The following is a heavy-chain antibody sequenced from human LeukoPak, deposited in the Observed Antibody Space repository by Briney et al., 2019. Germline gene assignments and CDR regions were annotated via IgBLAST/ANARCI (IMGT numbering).Heavy chain of an antibody. D-gene: IGHD3-10*01. CDR1: GYSFTSYW. Sequence: GEALRISCKGSGYSFTSYWISWVRQMPGKGLEWMGRMGACDCDAYYSPALPGHVTISADKSISTASLQRSSLKASDPAMYYCASHLAAYYYGSGSKDPYYFDYWGQGTLVTVSS. V-gene: IGHV5-10-1*01. J-gene: IGHJ4*02. CDR3: ASHLAAYYYGSGSKDPYYFDY. CDR2: MGACDCDA.